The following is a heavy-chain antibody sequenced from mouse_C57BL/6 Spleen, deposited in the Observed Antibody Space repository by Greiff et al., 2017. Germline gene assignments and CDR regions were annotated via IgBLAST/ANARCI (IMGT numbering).Heavy chain of an antibody. Sequence: ESGPGLVKPSQSLSLTCSVTGYSITSGYYWNWIRQFPGNKLEWMGYISYDGSNNYNPSLKNRISITRDTSKNQFFLKLNSVTTEDTATYYCARGDYGGIAYWGQGTLVTVSA. CDR1: GYSITSGYY. V-gene: IGHV3-6*01. CDR2: ISYDGSN. D-gene: IGHD2-4*01. J-gene: IGHJ3*01. CDR3: ARGDYGGIAY.